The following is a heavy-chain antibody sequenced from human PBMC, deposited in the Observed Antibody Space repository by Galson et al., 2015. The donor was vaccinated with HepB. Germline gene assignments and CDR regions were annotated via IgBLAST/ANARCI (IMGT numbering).Heavy chain of an antibody. CDR3: AKEGTHWGPSRIDY. CDR1: GFTFSSYA. Sequence: SLRLSCATSGFTFSSYAMSWVRQAPGRGLEWVSVVNGVGDRTYYADSVKGRFTISRDNSKNTLFLQMNSLTAGDTAVYYCAKEGTHWGPSRIDYWGQGTLVTVSS. V-gene: IGHV3-23*01. J-gene: IGHJ4*02. CDR2: VNGVGDRT. D-gene: IGHD7-27*01.